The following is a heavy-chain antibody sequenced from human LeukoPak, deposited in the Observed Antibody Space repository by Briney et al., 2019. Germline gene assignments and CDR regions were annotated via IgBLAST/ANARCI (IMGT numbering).Heavy chain of an antibody. V-gene: IGHV5-51*01. CDR2: IYPGDSDT. CDR1: GYSFTSYL. CDR3: ARGPHSIH. Sequence: GASLKISCTASGYSFTSYLIGWVRQVPGKGLEWMGIIYPGDSDTRYSPSFQGQVTISADKSISTAYLQWSSLKASDTAMYYCARGPHSIHWGQGTLVTVSS. D-gene: IGHD2-15*01. J-gene: IGHJ4*02.